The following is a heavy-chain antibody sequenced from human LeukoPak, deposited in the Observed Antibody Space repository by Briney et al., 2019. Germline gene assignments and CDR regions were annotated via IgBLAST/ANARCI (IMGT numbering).Heavy chain of an antibody. CDR3: VRDRVGPDY. CDR1: GFTFRSAW. CDR2: ITDDATT. V-gene: IGHV3-74*03. J-gene: IGHJ4*02. Sequence: GGSLRLSCADSGFTFRSAWRHWVRQAPGTGLVWVSRITDDATTTYADSVRGRFTISRDNAKNILYLQMNSLRAEDTAVYYCVRDRVGPDYWGQGTLVTVSS.